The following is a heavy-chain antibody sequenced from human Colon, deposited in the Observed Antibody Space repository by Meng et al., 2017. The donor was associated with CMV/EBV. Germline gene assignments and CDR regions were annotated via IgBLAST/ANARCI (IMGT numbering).Heavy chain of an antibody. CDR3: AYSRGNMGWAFDY. Sequence: ESGPIPVKPTDTLPVTCTLPWFSLNTLQVWCRCIRHPPGKALDWLALIYWDDYKRYCPSLETSLTITKATSKNQVVLTMAHMDPVDTGTYYCAYSRGNMGWAFDYWGQGTLVTVSS. J-gene: IGHJ4*02. D-gene: IGHD4-23*01. CDR1: WFSLNTLQVW. V-gene: IGHV2-5*02. CDR2: IYWDDYK.